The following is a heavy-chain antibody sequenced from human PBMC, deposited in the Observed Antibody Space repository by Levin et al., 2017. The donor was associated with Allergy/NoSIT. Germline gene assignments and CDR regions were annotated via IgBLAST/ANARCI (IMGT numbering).Heavy chain of an antibody. Sequence: SETLSLTCTVSGGSISSGDYYWSWIRQPPGKGLEWIGYIYYSGSTYYNPSLKSRVTISVDTSKNQFSLKLSSVTAADTAVYYCARVQRGGGYKTGFDYWGQGTLVTVSS. CDR1: GGSISSGDYY. J-gene: IGHJ4*02. CDR2: IYYSGST. V-gene: IGHV4-30-4*01. D-gene: IGHD5-24*01. CDR3: ARVQRGGGYKTGFDY.